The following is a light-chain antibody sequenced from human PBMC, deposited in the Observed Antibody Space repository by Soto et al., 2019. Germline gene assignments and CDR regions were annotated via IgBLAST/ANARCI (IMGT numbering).Light chain of an antibody. V-gene: IGKV3-20*01. CDR3: QQYSDLPYT. Sequence: EIVLTQSPGTLSLSPRERATLSCRASQSVSSRNLAWYQQKPGQAPRLLSYGASSRATGIPDRFSGSGSVTDFTLTINRLEPEDFAVYYCQQYSDLPYTFGQGTKLEVK. CDR1: QSVSSRN. CDR2: GAS. J-gene: IGKJ2*01.